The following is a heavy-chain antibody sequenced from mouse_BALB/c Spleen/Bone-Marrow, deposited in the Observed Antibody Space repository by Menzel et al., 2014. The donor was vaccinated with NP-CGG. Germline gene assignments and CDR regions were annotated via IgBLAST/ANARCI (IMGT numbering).Heavy chain of an antibody. Sequence: DVQLVESGGGLVQPGGSLKLSCAASGFDFSRYWMSWVRQAPGQGLEWIGVINPDSNTINYTPSLKDKFIISRDNAKNTLFLQRSKVRSKVTTLYCGGRLNYYGNLFVWGVGTTVTVSS. V-gene: IGHV4-1*02. CDR1: GFDFSRYW. CDR3: GRLNYYGNLFV. J-gene: IGHJ1*01. D-gene: IGHD1-1*01. CDR2: INPDSNTI.